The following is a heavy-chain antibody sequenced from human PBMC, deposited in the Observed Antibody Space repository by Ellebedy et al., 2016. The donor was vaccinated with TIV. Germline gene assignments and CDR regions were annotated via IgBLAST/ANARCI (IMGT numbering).Heavy chain of an antibody. Sequence: GGSLRLSCAASGFTFSSYGFHRVRQAPGKGLEWVAIVSYDGNDKNYADSVKGRFTISRDKSKNTLYLQMNSLRAEDTAVYYCARVFESYSIDYWGQGTLVTVSA. CDR3: ARVFESYSIDY. D-gene: IGHD1-26*01. CDR2: VSYDGNDK. J-gene: IGHJ4*02. CDR1: GFTFSSYG. V-gene: IGHV3-30*03.